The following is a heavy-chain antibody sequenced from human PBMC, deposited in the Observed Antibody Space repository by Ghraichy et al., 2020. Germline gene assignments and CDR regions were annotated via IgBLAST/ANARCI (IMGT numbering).Heavy chain of an antibody. Sequence: GSLRLSCAASGFTFSSYGMHWVRQAPGKGLEWVAVIWYDGSNKYYADSVKGRFTISRDNSKNTLYLQMNSLRAEDTAVYYCAREDIVVVPAAGGYYYMDVWGKGTTVTVSS. CDR1: GFTFSSYG. V-gene: IGHV3-33*01. CDR3: AREDIVVVPAAGGYYYMDV. J-gene: IGHJ6*03. D-gene: IGHD2-2*01. CDR2: IWYDGSNK.